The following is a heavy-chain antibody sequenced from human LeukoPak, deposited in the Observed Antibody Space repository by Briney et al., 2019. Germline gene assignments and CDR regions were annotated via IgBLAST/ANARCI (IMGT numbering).Heavy chain of an antibody. CDR3: ARSTSCYTGWIDP. CDR2: IDWDDDK. CDR1: GFSLGTHGMC. Sequence: SGPTLVNPPETLILTCTFSGFSLGTHGMCVSWVRQPPGKALEWLALIDWDDDKYYSTSLKTRITISKDTSKNQVVLTMTNMDPVDTTTYYCARSTSCYTGWIDPWGQGTLVTVSS. J-gene: IGHJ5*02. V-gene: IGHV2-70*12. D-gene: IGHD2-2*02.